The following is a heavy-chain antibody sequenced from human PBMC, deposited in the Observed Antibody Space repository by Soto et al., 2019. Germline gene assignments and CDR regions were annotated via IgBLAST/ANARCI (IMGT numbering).Heavy chain of an antibody. Sequence: SETLSLTCAVYGGAFIGYYCSFIRQPPGKWLEWIVEINHSGSTNYNPSLKSRVTISVDTSKNQFSLKLSSVTAADTAVYYCARGARVRLRFLEWYTDGGHYYYGMDVWGQGTTVTVS. CDR1: GGAFIGYY. V-gene: IGHV4-34*01. D-gene: IGHD3-3*01. CDR2: INHSGST. CDR3: ARGARVRLRFLEWYTDGGHYYYGMDV. J-gene: IGHJ6*02.